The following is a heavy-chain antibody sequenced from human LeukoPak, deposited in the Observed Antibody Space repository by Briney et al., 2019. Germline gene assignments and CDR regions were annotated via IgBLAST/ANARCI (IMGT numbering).Heavy chain of an antibody. Sequence: GGSLRLSCAASGFTVSSNYMSWVRQAPGKGLEWVSVIYSGGSTYYADSVKGRFTISRDNSKNTLYLQMNSLRAEDTAVYYCASGITMIVGRGAFDIWGQGTMVTVSS. CDR2: IYSGGST. J-gene: IGHJ3*02. D-gene: IGHD3-22*01. CDR3: ASGITMIVGRGAFDI. V-gene: IGHV3-53*01. CDR1: GFTVSSNY.